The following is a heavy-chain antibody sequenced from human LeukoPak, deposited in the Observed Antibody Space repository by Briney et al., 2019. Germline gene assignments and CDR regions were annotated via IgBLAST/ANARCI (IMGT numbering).Heavy chain of an antibody. CDR2: IYYSGST. J-gene: IGHJ4*02. Sequence: SETLSLTCTVSGGSISSGSYYRSWIRQPPGKGLEWIGSIYYSGSTYYNPSLKSRVTISVDTSKNQFSLKLSSVTAADTAVYYCARENYYDSSGYPPYFDYWGQGTLVTVSS. V-gene: IGHV4-39*07. D-gene: IGHD3-22*01. CDR1: GGSISSGSYY. CDR3: ARENYYDSSGYPPYFDY.